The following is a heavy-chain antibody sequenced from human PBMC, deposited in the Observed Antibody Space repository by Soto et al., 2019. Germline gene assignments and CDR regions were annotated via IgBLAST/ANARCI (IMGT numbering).Heavy chain of an antibody. CDR1: GFTFSSFA. D-gene: IGHD3-10*01. J-gene: IGHJ3*01. V-gene: IGHV3-30*04. Sequence: QEILVESGGGVVQSGTSLRLSCAASGFTFSSFAMHWVRQAPGKGLEWVSVISFNGLSQFYADSVRGRVTVSRDNSKNTRQVQLDSLRPDDTAVYSCARVGRGLRGAFDVWGQGTEVSVS. CDR2: ISFNGLSQ. CDR3: ARVGRGLRGAFDV.